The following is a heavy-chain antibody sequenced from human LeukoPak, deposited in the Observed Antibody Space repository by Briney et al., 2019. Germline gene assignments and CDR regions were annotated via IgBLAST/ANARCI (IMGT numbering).Heavy chain of an antibody. V-gene: IGHV3-11*01. Sequence: GSLRLSCAASGFTFSDYYMNWIRQAPGKGLEWVSYISGGGSVIYYAESVKGRFTISRDNAKNSLYLQMNSLRAEDTAVYYCARDRSYYYGSGSSPNFDYWGQGTLVTVSS. CDR3: ARDRSYYYGSGSSPNFDY. D-gene: IGHD3-10*01. CDR1: GFTFSDYY. CDR2: ISGGGSVI. J-gene: IGHJ4*02.